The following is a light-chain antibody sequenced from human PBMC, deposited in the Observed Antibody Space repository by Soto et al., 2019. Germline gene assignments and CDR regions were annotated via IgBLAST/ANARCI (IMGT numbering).Light chain of an antibody. CDR2: GAS. CDR3: PQYNNWLRT. V-gene: IGKV3-15*01. Sequence: ELGMTQSPYTLSVSPGERATLSCRASQSVSSNLAWYQQKPGQAPRLLIYGASTRATGIPARFSGSGSGTEFTLTISSLQSEDFAVYYCPQYNNWLRTFGQGTKVAIK. CDR1: QSVSSN. J-gene: IGKJ1*01.